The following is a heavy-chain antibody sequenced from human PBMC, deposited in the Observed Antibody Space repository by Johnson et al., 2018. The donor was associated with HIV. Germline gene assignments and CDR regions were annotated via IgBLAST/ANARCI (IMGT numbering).Heavy chain of an antibody. V-gene: IGHV3-13*01. CDR2: IGTAGDT. Sequence: MLLVESGGGVVQPGGSLRLSCAASGFTFSSYDMHWVRQATGKGLEWVSAIGTAGDTYYPGSVKGRFTISRDNSKNTLYLQMNSLRAEDTAVYYCARVSSSSLGAFDIWGQGTMVTVSS. CDR1: GFTFSSYD. D-gene: IGHD6-6*01. J-gene: IGHJ3*02. CDR3: ARVSSSSLGAFDI.